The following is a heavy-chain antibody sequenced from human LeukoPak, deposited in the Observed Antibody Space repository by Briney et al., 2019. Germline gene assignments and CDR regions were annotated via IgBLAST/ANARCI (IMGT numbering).Heavy chain of an antibody. CDR3: ARGNSVIFGVVRGLTSPNPKRGNYYYYMDV. Sequence: ASVKVSCKASGGTFSSYAISWVRQAPGQGLEWMGGIIPIFGTANYAQKFQGRVTITADESTSTAYMELSSLRTEDTAVYYCARGNSVIFGVVRGLTSPNPKRGNYYYYMDVWGKGTTVTVSS. J-gene: IGHJ6*03. V-gene: IGHV1-69*01. D-gene: IGHD3-3*01. CDR1: GGTFSSYA. CDR2: IIPIFGTA.